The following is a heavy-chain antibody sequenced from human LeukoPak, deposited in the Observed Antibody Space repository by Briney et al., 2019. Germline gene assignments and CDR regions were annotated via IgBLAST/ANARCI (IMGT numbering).Heavy chain of an antibody. CDR1: GFTFSDYN. V-gene: IGHV3-21*06. D-gene: IGHD6-13*01. CDR3: ARVSTAVSLAIDY. Sequence: GGSLRLSCAASGFTFSDYNMNWVRQAPGKGLEWVSVISSSSTYIYYADSVKGRFTISRDNAKNSLNLQMNSLRAEDTAVYYCARVSTAVSLAIDYWGQGTLVTVST. CDR2: ISSSSTYI. J-gene: IGHJ4*02.